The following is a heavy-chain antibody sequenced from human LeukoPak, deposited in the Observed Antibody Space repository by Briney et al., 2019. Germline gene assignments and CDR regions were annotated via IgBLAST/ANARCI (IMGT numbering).Heavy chain of an antibody. J-gene: IGHJ4*02. CDR1: RFTFSSYT. Sequence: GGSLRLSCSASRFTFSSYTMNWVRQAPGKGLEWVSSIDPSSTYIYYADSVKGRFTISRDNAQNSLYLQMNSLRVEDTAVYYCERHCSSTSCYTPGYWGQGTLVTVSS. V-gene: IGHV3-21*01. CDR3: ERHCSSTSCYTPGY. CDR2: IDPSSTYI. D-gene: IGHD2-2*02.